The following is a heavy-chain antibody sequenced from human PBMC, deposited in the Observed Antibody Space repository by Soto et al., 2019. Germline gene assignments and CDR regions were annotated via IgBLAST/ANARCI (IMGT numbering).Heavy chain of an antibody. CDR2: ISYDGSNK. Sequence: QVQLVESGGGVVQPGRSLRLSCAASGFTFSSYGMHWVRQAPGKGLEWVAVISYDGSNKYYADSVKGRFTISRDNSKNPVYLQMESQRAEDTGVYYCAKWHTIFGVHDAFDIWGQGTKVTVTS. CDR3: AKWHTIFGVHDAFDI. V-gene: IGHV3-30*18. CDR1: GFTFSSYG. D-gene: IGHD3-3*01. J-gene: IGHJ3*02.